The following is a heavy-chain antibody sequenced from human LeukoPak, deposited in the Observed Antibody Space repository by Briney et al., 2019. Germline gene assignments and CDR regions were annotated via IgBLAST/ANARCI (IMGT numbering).Heavy chain of an antibody. J-gene: IGHJ4*02. CDR1: GFTFDDYG. CDR3: ARDPDGSYAYYFDY. V-gene: IGHV3-20*04. CDR2: SNWNGGST. D-gene: IGHD1-26*01. Sequence: GSLRLSCAASGFTFDDYGMSWVRQAPGKGLEWVSGSNWNGGSTGYADSVKGRFTISRDNAKNSLYLQMNSLRAEDTALYYCARDPDGSYAYYFDYWGQGTLVTVSS.